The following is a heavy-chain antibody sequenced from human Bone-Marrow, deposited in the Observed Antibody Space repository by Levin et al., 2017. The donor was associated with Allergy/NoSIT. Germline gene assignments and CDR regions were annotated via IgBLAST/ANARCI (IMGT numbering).Heavy chain of an antibody. V-gene: IGHV3-23*01. CDR1: GFTFSSYA. J-gene: IGHJ4*02. Sequence: RAGGSLRLSCAASGFTFSSYAMSWVRQAPGKGLEWVSAISAGGGSTYYADSVKGRFTISRDNSKNTLYLQMHSLRAVDTAVYYCAKDGIAARPCDYWGQGTLVTVSS. D-gene: IGHD6-6*01. CDR2: ISAGGGST. CDR3: AKDGIAARPCDY.